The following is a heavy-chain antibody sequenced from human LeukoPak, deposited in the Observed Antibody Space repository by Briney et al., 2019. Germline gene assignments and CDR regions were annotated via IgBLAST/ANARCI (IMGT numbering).Heavy chain of an antibody. CDR1: GYTFTSYD. Sequence: VASVKVSCKASGYTFTSYDINWVRQATGQGLEWMGWMNPNSGNTGYAQKFQGRVTMTRNTSISTAYMELSSLRSEDTAVYYCARSGSSFSYYDFWSGYYHCYYMDVWGKGTTVTVSS. J-gene: IGHJ6*03. CDR3: ARSGSSFSYYDFWSGYYHCYYMDV. CDR2: MNPNSGNT. D-gene: IGHD3-3*01. V-gene: IGHV1-8*01.